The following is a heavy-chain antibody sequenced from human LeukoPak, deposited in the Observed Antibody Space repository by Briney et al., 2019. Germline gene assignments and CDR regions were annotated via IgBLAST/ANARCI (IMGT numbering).Heavy chain of an antibody. V-gene: IGHV4-59*11. CDR2: IYYSGST. J-gene: IGHJ4*02. CDR1: GGSISSHY. CDR3: ARLVGGTGYFDY. Sequence: PSETLSLTCAVSGGSISSHYWSWGRQPPGKGLEWIGYIYYSGSTNYSPSLKGRVTISVDTSKTQFSLKLSSVSAADTAVYYCARLVGGTGYFDYWGQGALVTVSS. D-gene: IGHD3-9*01.